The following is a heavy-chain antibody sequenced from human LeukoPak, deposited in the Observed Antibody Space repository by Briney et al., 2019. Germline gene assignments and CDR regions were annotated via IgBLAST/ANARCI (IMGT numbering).Heavy chain of an antibody. CDR2: ISGSGGTI. V-gene: IGHV3-23*01. D-gene: IGHD3-22*01. CDR3: AKVDYDSSGYRY. J-gene: IGHJ4*02. CDR1: GFTFSTYA. Sequence: PGGSLRLSCAASGFTFSTYAMSWVRQAPGKGLECVSAISGSGGTIYYADSVKGRFTISRDNSKNTLYLQMNSLRAEDTAVYYCAKVDYDSSGYRYWGQGTLVTVSS.